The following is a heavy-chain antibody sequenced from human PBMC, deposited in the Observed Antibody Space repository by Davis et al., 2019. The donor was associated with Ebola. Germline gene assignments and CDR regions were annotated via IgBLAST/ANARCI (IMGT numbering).Heavy chain of an antibody. V-gene: IGHV4-59*05. CDR3: ARHLVGSSPRNNYGMDV. CDR2: IDYSGST. J-gene: IGHJ6*02. D-gene: IGHD6-6*01. CDR1: GGSINRFS. Sequence: SETLSPTCPLPGGSINRFSWNWTRQPPGKGREGSGSIDYSGSTYYIPSLKSRVTISVDTSQNQFSLKLSSVTAADTAVYYCARHLVGSSPRNNYGMDVWGQGTLVTVSS.